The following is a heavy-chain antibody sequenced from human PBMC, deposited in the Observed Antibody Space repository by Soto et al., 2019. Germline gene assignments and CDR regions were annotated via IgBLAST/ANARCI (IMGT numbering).Heavy chain of an antibody. V-gene: IGHV3-21*01. CDR3: ARDRENMITFGGVIVDAFDI. CDR1: GFTFSSYS. J-gene: IGHJ3*02. D-gene: IGHD3-16*02. CDR2: ISSSSSYI. Sequence: EVQLVESGGGLVKPGGSLRLSCAASGFTFSSYSINWFRQAPGKGLEWVSSISSSSSYIYYADSVKGRFTISRDNAKNALYLQMNSLRAEDTAVYYCARDRENMITFGGVIVDAFDILGQGTRVTVSS.